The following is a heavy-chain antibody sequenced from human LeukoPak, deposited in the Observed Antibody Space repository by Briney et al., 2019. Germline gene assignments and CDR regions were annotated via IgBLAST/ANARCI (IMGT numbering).Heavy chain of an antibody. V-gene: IGHV3-23*01. CDR3: AKRQHIVVVTAPDYYYGMDV. Sequence: PGGSLRLSCAASGFTFANYAMTWVRQAPGKGLEWVSAISTIGDTTYYADSVKGRFTISRDNSKNTLYLQMNSLRAEDTAVYYCAKRQHIVVVTAPDYYYGMDVWGQGTTVTVSS. CDR1: GFTFANYA. CDR2: ISTIGDTT. D-gene: IGHD2-21*02. J-gene: IGHJ6*02.